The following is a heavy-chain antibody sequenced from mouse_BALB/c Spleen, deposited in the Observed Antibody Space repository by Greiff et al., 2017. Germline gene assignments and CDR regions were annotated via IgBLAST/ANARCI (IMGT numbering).Heavy chain of an antibody. V-gene: IGHV1S56*01. J-gene: IGHJ4*01. CDR1: GYTFTSYY. D-gene: IGHD2-4*01. CDR3: ARTADDYGKGYAMDY. Sequence: QVHVKQSGPELVKPGASVRISCKASGYTFTSYYIHWVKQRPGQGLEWIGWIYPGNVNTKYNEKFKGKATLTADKSSSTAYMQLSSLTSEDSAVYFCARTADDYGKGYAMDYWGQGTSVTVSS. CDR2: IYPGNVNT.